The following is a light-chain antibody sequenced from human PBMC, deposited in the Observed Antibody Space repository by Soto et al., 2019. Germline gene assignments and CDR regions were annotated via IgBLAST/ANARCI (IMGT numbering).Light chain of an antibody. CDR2: GAS. Sequence: EIVLTQSPGTLSLSPGERATLSCRASQSVSSSYLAWYQQKPGQAPRLLSYGASSRATGIPDRFSGSGSGTDFTLTISRLEPEYFAVYYCQQYGSSFTFGPGTKVDIK. CDR1: QSVSSSY. V-gene: IGKV3-20*01. CDR3: QQYGSSFT. J-gene: IGKJ3*01.